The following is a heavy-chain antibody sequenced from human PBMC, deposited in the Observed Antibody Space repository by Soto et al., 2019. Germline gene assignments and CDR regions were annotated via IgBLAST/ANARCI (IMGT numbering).Heavy chain of an antibody. CDR3: VSDQVALRKRVRVSYFND. Sequence: QVKLVESGGGVVQPGRSLRLSCAASGFVFTTYGMHWVRQAPGKGLEWVGVIWHDGSGTYYADALKGRFTISRDNSKNTFFLHMDSVKVEDTTVYYSVSDQVALRKRVRVSYFNDWARGTRVTVSS. CDR2: IWHDGSGT. D-gene: IGHD1-26*01. V-gene: IGHV3-33*01. CDR1: GFVFTTYG. J-gene: IGHJ2*01.